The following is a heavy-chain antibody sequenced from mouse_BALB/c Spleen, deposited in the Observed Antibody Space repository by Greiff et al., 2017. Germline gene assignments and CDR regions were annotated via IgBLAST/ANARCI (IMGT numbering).Heavy chain of an antibody. CDR3: ARDGLLRWYFDV. D-gene: IGHD1-1*01. J-gene: IGHJ1*01. Sequence: DVMLVESGGGLVQPGGSRKLSCAASGFTFSSFGMHWVRQAPEKGLEWVAYISSGSSTIYYADTVKGRFTISRDNPKNTLFLQMTSLRSEDTAMYYCARDGLLRWYFDVWGAGTTVTVSS. V-gene: IGHV5-17*02. CDR1: GFTFSSFG. CDR2: ISSGSSTI.